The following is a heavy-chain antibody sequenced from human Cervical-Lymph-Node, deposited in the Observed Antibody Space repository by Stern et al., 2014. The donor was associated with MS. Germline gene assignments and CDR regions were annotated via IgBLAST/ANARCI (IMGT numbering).Heavy chain of an antibody. CDR3: ANGQTSGFALEY. Sequence: HVQLQESGPGLVKPSETLSLTCTVSGASVSSNRYYWSWIPQPPGKGLEWIGYVYNGGDAKYNPSVKSRVTISADRPKTHFALKLTSVTAADTAVYYCANGQTSGFALEYWGQGALVTVSS. V-gene: IGHV4-61*03. J-gene: IGHJ4*02. D-gene: IGHD3-22*01. CDR2: VYNGGDA. CDR1: GASVSSNRYY.